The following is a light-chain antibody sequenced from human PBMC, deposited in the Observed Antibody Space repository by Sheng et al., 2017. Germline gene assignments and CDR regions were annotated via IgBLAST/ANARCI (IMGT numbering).Light chain of an antibody. CDR3: SSYTRTSTRI. CDR2: DVS. Sequence: QSALTQPASVSGSPGQSITISCLGSSSDIGAYNYVSWFQQHPGKAPKLLISDVSNRPSGISDRFSGSKSGNTASLTISGLQAEDEADYYCSSYTRTSTRIFGGGTKLTVL. V-gene: IGLV2-14*01. CDR1: SSDIGAYNY. J-gene: IGLJ2*01.